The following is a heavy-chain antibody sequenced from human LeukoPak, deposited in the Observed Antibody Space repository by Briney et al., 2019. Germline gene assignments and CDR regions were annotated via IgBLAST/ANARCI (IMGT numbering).Heavy chain of an antibody. CDR2: IYSSGST. J-gene: IGHJ6*03. CDR1: GGSISSYY. D-gene: IGHD6-13*01. Sequence: SETLSVTCTVSGGSISSYYWSWIRQPAGKGLEWIGRIYSSGSTNHNPSVKSRVTMSVDTSKNQFSLKLSSVTAADTAVYYCARGGSSWYPPTLYYYYYMDVWGKGTTVTISS. CDR3: ARGGSSWYPPTLYYYYYMDV. V-gene: IGHV4-4*07.